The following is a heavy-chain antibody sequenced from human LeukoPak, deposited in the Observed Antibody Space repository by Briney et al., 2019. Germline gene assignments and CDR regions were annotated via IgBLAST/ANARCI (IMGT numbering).Heavy chain of an antibody. V-gene: IGHV3-23*01. CDR3: AKVGAQSWFGELNWFVP. J-gene: IGHJ5*02. CDR2: ISGSGGNT. D-gene: IGHD3-10*01. Sequence: GGSLRPSCAASGFTFSNYAMSWVRQAPGKGLLWVSGISGSGGNTYYADSVKGRFTISRDNSKNTQYLEMNSLRAEDTAVYYCAKVGAQSWFGELNWFVPWCQGTLVTVSS. CDR1: GFTFSNYA.